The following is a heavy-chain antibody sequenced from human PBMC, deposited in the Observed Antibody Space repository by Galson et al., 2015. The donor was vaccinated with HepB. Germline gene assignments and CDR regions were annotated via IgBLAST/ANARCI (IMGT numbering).Heavy chain of an antibody. D-gene: IGHD5-12*01. Sequence: CAISGDSVSSNSAAWNRIRQSPSRGLEWLGRTFYRSMWKNDYAIFVSGRITINPYTSENQFSLQLNSVTPEDTGVYYCTRVRHLARGMDVWGQGTTVTVSS. V-gene: IGHV6-1*01. CDR3: TRVRHLARGMDV. CDR1: GDSVSSNSAA. CDR2: TFYRSMWKN. J-gene: IGHJ6*02.